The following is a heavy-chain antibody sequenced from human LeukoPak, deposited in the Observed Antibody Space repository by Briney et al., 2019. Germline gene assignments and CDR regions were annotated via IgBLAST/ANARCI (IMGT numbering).Heavy chain of an antibody. V-gene: IGHV3-74*01. Sequence: TGGSLRLSCAASVFTFSSYWMHWVRQAPGKGLVWVSRINSDGSSTSYADSVKGRFTISRDNAKNTLYLQMNSLRAEDTAVYYCARGGYYYYDAFDIWGQGTMVTVSS. D-gene: IGHD3-22*01. J-gene: IGHJ3*02. CDR1: VFTFSSYW. CDR2: INSDGSST. CDR3: ARGGYYYYDAFDI.